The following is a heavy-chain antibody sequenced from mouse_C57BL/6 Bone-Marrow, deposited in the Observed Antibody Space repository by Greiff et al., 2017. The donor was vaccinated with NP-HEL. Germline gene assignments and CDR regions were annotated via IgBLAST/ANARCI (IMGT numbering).Heavy chain of an antibody. CDR1: GFSLTSYG. CDR3: AKNSSTMITEKDY. V-gene: IGHV2-5*01. J-gene: IGHJ2*01. D-gene: IGHD2-4*01. CDR2: IWRGGST. Sequence: VQRVESGPGLVQPSQSLSITCTVSGFSLTSYGVHWVRQSPGKGLEWLGVIWRGGSTDYNAAFRSRLSIPKDNSKSQVFFKMNSLQADDTAIYYGAKNSSTMITEKDYWGQGTTLTVSS.